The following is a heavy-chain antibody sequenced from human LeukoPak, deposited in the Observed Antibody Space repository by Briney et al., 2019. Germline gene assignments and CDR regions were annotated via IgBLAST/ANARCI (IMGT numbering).Heavy chain of an antibody. CDR3: ARDRYGDKRTFDY. J-gene: IGHJ4*02. CDR2: ISTSSTYI. V-gene: IGHV3-21*01. CDR1: GSTFSSYS. Sequence: GGSLRLSCAASGSTFSSYSMIWVRQAPGRGVEWVSFISTSSTYIYYADSVKGRFTISRDNAKNSLYLQMNSLRAEDTAVYYCARDRYGDKRTFDYWGQGTLVTVSS. D-gene: IGHD4-17*01.